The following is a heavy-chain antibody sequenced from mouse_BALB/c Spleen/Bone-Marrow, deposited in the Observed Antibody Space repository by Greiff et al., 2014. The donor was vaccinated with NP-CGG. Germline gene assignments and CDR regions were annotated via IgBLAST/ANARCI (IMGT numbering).Heavy chain of an antibody. V-gene: IGHV5-17*02. J-gene: IGHJ1*01. CDR1: GFTFSSFG. D-gene: IGHD4-1*01. CDR3: ARGGNWDDFDV. Sequence: VQLKQSGGGLVQPGGSRKLSCAASGFTFSSFGMHWVRQAPEKGLEWVAYISSGSTVIFYADTVKGRFTISRDNPKNTLFLQMTSLRSEDTSMYYCARGGNWDDFDVWGAGTTVTVSS. CDR2: ISSGSTVI.